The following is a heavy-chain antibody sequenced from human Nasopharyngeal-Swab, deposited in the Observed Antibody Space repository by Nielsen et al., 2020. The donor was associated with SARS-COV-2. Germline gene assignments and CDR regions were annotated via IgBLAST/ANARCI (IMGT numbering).Heavy chain of an antibody. Sequence: GGSLRLSCKGSGYSFTSYWISWVRQMPGKGLEWMGRIDPSDSYTNYSPSFQGHVTISADKSISTAYLQWSSPKASDTAMYYCARQIRFLEWLPYYYYYMDVWGKGTTVTVSS. CDR1: GYSFTSYW. V-gene: IGHV5-10-1*01. D-gene: IGHD3-3*01. J-gene: IGHJ6*03. CDR3: ARQIRFLEWLPYYYYYMDV. CDR2: IDPSDSYT.